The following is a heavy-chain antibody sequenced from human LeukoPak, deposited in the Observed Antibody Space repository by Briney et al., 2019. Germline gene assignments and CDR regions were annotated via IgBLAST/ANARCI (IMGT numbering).Heavy chain of an antibody. D-gene: IGHD5-18*01. CDR3: ARHRPDPTRGYSYGIFDY. Sequence: PSETLSLTCTVSGGSISSYYWSWIRQPPGKGLEWIGYIYYSGSTNYNPSLKSRVTISVDTSKNQFSLKLSSVTAADTAVYYCARHRPDPTRGYSYGIFDYWGQGTLVTVSS. J-gene: IGHJ4*02. CDR2: IYYSGST. CDR1: GGSISSYY. V-gene: IGHV4-59*08.